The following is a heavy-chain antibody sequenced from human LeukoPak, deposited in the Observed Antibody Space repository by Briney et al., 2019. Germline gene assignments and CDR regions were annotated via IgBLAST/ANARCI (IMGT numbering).Heavy chain of an antibody. CDR1: GGSISSSSYD. V-gene: IGHV4-39*01. Sequence: PSETLSLTCTVSGGSISSSSYDWGWIRQPPGKGLEWIGSIYYSGSTYYNPSLKSRVTISVDTSKNQFSLKLSSVTAADTAVYYCARQFGRLELRFLELRTPPGGYYYYMDVWGKGTTVTVSS. D-gene: IGHD3-3*01. J-gene: IGHJ6*03. CDR2: IYYSGST. CDR3: ARQFGRLELRFLELRTPPGGYYYYMDV.